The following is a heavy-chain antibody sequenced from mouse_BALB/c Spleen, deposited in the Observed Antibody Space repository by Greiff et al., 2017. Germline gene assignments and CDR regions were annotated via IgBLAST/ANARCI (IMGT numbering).Heavy chain of an antibody. CDR1: GYTFTSYW. J-gene: IGHJ3*01. D-gene: IGHD2-4*01. V-gene: IGHV1S41*01. CDR3: ARDGPIYYDYDGGPAWFAY. Sequence: DLVMPGASVKLSCKASGYTFTSYWINWINQRPGQGLEWIGRIAPGSGSTYYNERFKGKATLTVDTSSSTAYIQLSSLSSEDSAVYFCARDGPIYYDYDGGPAWFAYWGQGTLVTVSA. CDR2: IAPGSGST.